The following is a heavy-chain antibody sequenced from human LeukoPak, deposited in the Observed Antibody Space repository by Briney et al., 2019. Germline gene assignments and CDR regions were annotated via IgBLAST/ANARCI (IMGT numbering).Heavy chain of an antibody. CDR3: ARDQDDFWKDAFDI. CDR2: IKQDGSEK. V-gene: IGHV3-7*01. Sequence: GGSLRLSCAASGFTFSSYWMSWVRQAPGKGLEWVANIKQDGSEKYYVDSVKGRFTISRDNAKNSLYLQMNSLRAEDTAVYYCARDQDDFWKDAFDIRGQGTMVTVSS. J-gene: IGHJ3*02. CDR1: GFTFSSYW. D-gene: IGHD3-3*01.